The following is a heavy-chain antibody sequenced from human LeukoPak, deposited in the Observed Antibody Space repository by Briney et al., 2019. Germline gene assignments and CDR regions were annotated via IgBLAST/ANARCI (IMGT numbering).Heavy chain of an antibody. J-gene: IGHJ4*02. Sequence: GESLKISCKGSGYSFTSYWIGWVRQMPGKGLEWMGIIYPGDSDTRYSPSFQGQVTISADKSISTAYLQWSSLKASGTAMYYCARGPNYDILTGPLDYWGQGTLVTVSS. D-gene: IGHD3-9*01. CDR2: IYPGDSDT. CDR1: GYSFTSYW. V-gene: IGHV5-51*01. CDR3: ARGPNYDILTGPLDY.